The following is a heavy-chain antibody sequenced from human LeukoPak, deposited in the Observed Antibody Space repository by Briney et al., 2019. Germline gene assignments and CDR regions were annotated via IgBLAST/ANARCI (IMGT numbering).Heavy chain of an antibody. CDR3: AKDRTFGYFDY. CDR2: ISGSGGDT. CDR1: GFTFSSYA. Sequence: GGSLRLSCAASGFTFSSYAMSWVRQAPGKGLEWVSIISGSGGDTYYADSVKGRFTISRDNSKNTLYLQMNSLRAEDAAVFYCAKDRTFGYFDYWGQGTLVTVSS. V-gene: IGHV3-23*01. D-gene: IGHD3-10*01. J-gene: IGHJ4*02.